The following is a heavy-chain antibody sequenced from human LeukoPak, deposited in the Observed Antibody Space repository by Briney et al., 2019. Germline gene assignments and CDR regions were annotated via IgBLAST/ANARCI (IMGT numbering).Heavy chain of an antibody. J-gene: IGHJ4*02. CDR2: TYYRSKWYN. D-gene: IGHD2-21*01. CDR3: ASSGGDEMWWPYYFDY. V-gene: IGHV6-1*01. Sequence: SQTLSLTCAISGDSVSSNSAAWNWIRQSPSRGLEWLGRTYYRSKWYNDYAVSVKSRITINPDTSKNQFSLQLNSVTPEDTDGYYCASSGGDEMWWPYYFDYWGQGTLVTVSS. CDR1: GDSVSSNSAA.